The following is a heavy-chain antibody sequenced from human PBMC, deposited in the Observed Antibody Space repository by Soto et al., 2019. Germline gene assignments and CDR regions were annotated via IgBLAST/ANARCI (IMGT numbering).Heavy chain of an antibody. CDR3: AMADTAMVKE. V-gene: IGHV1-69*12. CDR1: GGTFSSYA. Sequence: QVQLVQSGAEVKKPGSSVKVSCKASGGTFSSYAISWVRQAPGQGLEWMGGIIPIFGTANYAQKFQGRVTITADESTSTAYRELSSLGSEVAAVYYCAMADTAMVKEWGQGTLVTVSS. J-gene: IGHJ4*02. CDR2: IIPIFGTA. D-gene: IGHD5-18*01.